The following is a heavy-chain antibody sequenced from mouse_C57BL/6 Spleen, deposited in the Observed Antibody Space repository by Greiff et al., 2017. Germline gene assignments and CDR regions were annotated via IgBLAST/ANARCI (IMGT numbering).Heavy chain of an antibody. D-gene: IGHD2-1*01. Sequence: EVKLVESGGGLVKPGGSLKLSCAASGFTFSDYGIHWVRQAPEKGLEWVAYISSGSSTIYYADPVKGRFTISRDNAKNTLFLQMTSLRSEDTAMYYCGRENYNYAMDYWGQGTSVTVSS. CDR3: GRENYNYAMDY. CDR1: GFTFSDYG. CDR2: ISSGSSTI. V-gene: IGHV5-17*01. J-gene: IGHJ4*01.